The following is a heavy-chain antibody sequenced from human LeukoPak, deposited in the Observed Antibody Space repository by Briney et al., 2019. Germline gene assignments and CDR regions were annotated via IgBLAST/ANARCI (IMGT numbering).Heavy chain of an antibody. Sequence: PGGSLRLSCAASGFTFSNALMSWVRQAPGKGLDWVSAINCSGVSTYYADSVKGRFTISRDNSKNTLYLQMNTLRAEDTPLYYSAKDRVKCGSFVWGWFEPWGQGTLVTVSS. D-gene: IGHD1-26*01. CDR1: GFTFSNAL. V-gene: IGHV3-23*01. CDR3: AKDRVKCGSFVWGWFEP. J-gene: IGHJ5*02. CDR2: INCSGVST.